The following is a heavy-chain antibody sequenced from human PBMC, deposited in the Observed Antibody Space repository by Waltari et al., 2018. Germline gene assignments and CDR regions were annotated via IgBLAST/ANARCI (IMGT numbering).Heavy chain of an antibody. CDR2: ISGGGIST. J-gene: IGHJ4*02. CDR3: AKDRHGYFQPVDS. V-gene: IGHV3-23*04. CDR1: GFTFSCYW. D-gene: IGHD3-22*01. Sequence: EVQLVDSGGGLVQPGGSLRLSCAASGFTFSCYWMRWVRQAPGKGLECVSTISGGGISTYYADSVKGRFTISRDNSKNTLSLQMNSLRAEDTAIYYCAKDRHGYFQPVDSWGQGTLVTVSS.